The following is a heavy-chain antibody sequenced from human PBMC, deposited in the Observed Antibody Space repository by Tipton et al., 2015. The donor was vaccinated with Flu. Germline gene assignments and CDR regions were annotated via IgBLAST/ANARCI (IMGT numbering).Heavy chain of an antibody. CDR1: GGSINGYY. CDR3: ARLSYYDVDLKNFYFED. V-gene: IGHV4-59*04. J-gene: IGHJ4*02. Sequence: TLSLTCTVSGGSINGYYWSWIRQPPGKGLEWIGDMSYSENTYYNPSLKSRVTISVDTSKNQFSLKLNSVTAADTAVYYCARLSYYDVDLKNFYFEDWGQGTLVAVSS. CDR2: MSYSENT. D-gene: IGHD3-10*02.